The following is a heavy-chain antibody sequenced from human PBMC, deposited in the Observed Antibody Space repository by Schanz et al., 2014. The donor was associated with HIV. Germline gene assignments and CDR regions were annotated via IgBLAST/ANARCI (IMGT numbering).Heavy chain of an antibody. CDR1: GFTFNDYY. D-gene: IGHD6-19*01. CDR2: ISSNSAYI. Sequence: QVQLVESGGGVVQPGRSLRLSCAASGFTFNDYYMTWIRQAPGKGLEWVSSISSNSAYIYYADSLKGRFTISRDNANNSLYLQLNSLSAEDTAVYYCARGSWYSSGWYDDYYYYEVDVWGQGTTVTVSS. V-gene: IGHV3-11*06. J-gene: IGHJ6*02. CDR3: ARGSWYSSGWYDDYYYYEVDV.